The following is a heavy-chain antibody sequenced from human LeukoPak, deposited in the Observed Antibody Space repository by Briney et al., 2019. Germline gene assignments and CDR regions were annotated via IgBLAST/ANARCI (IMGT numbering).Heavy chain of an antibody. CDR1: GFTFSSYG. J-gene: IGHJ3*02. Sequence: PGGSLRLSCAGSGFTFSSYGMSWVRQAPGKGLEWVSGISGSGVNTYYADSVKGRFTISRDNSKNTLYLQMNSLRAEDTAVYYCAKLVGATSRTAFDIWGQGTMVTVSS. CDR2: ISGSGVNT. D-gene: IGHD1-26*01. V-gene: IGHV3-23*01. CDR3: AKLVGATSRTAFDI.